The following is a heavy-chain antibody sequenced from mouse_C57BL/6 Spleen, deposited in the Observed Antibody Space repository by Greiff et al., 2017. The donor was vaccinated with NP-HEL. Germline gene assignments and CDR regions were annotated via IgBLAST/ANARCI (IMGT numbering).Heavy chain of an antibody. V-gene: IGHV1-15*01. CDR3: TREDWFAY. CDR1: GYTFTDYE. CDR2: IDPETGGT. Sequence: VQLQQSGAELVRPGASVTLSCKASGYTFTDYEMHWVKQTPVHGLEWIGAIDPETGGTAYNQKFKGKAILTADKSSSTAYIELRSLTSEDSAVYYCTREDWFAYWGQGTLVTVSA. J-gene: IGHJ3*01.